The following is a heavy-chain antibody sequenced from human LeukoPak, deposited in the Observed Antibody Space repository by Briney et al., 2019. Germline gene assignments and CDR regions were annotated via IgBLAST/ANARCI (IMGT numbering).Heavy chain of an antibody. CDR2: IKPDGSEK. D-gene: IGHD3-22*01. CDR1: GFTFSSYW. J-gene: IGHJ4*02. Sequence: GGSLRLSCAVSGFTFSSYWMSWVRQAPGRRPEWVANIKPDGSEKYYVDSVKGRFTVSRDNAKNSLFLQMNSLRDEDTAVYYCARSVITHYYDYTGYYYYYFDYWGQGTLVTVSS. CDR3: ARSVITHYYDYTGYYYYYFDY. V-gene: IGHV3-7*03.